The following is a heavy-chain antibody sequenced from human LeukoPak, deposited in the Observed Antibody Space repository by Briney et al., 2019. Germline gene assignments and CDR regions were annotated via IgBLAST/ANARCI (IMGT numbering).Heavy chain of an antibody. J-gene: IGHJ4*02. CDR2: IYYSGNT. D-gene: IGHD3-10*01. CDR3: ARASRGHDY. V-gene: IGHV4-61*05. CDR1: GGSISSSSYY. Sequence: RPSETLSLTCTVSGGSISSSSYYWGWIRQPPGKGLEWIGYIYYSGNTNYNPSLKSRVTISVDTSKNQFSLKLTSVTAADTAVYYCARASRGHDYWGQGTLVTVSS.